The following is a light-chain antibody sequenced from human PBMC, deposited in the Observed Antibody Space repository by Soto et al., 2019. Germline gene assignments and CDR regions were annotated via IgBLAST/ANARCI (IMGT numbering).Light chain of an antibody. CDR1: QGISSY. Sequence: AIRMTQSPSSFSASTGDRVTITCRASQGISSYLAWYQQKPGKAPKLLIYAASTLQSGVPSRFSGSGSGTDFTLHISCLQSEDFATYYCQQYYIYPFTFGPGTKVDIK. J-gene: IGKJ3*01. CDR3: QQYYIYPFT. V-gene: IGKV1-8*01. CDR2: AAS.